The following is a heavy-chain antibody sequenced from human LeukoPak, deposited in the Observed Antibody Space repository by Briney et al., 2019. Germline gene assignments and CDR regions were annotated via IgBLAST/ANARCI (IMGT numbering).Heavy chain of an antibody. CDR1: GGSISSSSYY. CDR3: ARDLSVYYYDSSGSPGVNYFDY. D-gene: IGHD3-22*01. CDR2: IYYSGST. V-gene: IGHV4-39*07. Sequence: SETLSLTCTVSGGSISSSSYYWGWVRQPPGKGLEWVGSIYYSGSTYYNPSLESRVTISVDTSKNQFSLKLSSVTAADTAVYYCARDLSVYYYDSSGSPGVNYFDYWGQGTLVTVSS. J-gene: IGHJ4*02.